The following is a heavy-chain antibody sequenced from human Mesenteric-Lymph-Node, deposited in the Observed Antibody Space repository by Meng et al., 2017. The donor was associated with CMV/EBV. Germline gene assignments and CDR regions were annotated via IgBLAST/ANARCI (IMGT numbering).Heavy chain of an antibody. CDR2: LSTGGTT. CDR1: GLTVSYSY. Sequence: LCCAASGLTVSYSYIHWVRQAPGKGLEWVSVLSTGGTTYYADSVRGRFIISRDNSKNTLYLQMNSLRAEDTAVYYCARDNGYSSLDYWGQGTLVTVSS. D-gene: IGHD2-15*01. V-gene: IGHV3-53*01. CDR3: ARDNGYSSLDY. J-gene: IGHJ4*02.